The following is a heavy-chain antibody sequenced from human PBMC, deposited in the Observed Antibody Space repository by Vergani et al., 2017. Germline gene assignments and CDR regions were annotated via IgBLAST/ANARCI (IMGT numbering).Heavy chain of an antibody. Sequence: QLQLQESGPGLVKPSETLSLTCTVSGGPISSYYWSWIRPPPGKGQEWIGYIYYSGSTNYNPSLKSRVNISVYTSKNQFSLKLSSVTEADTAVYYCAREGEYDFWGKPYYGMDVWGQGTMVTVSS. CDR2: IYYSGST. V-gene: IGHV4-59*01. CDR3: AREGEYDFWGKPYYGMDV. J-gene: IGHJ6*02. D-gene: IGHD3-3*01. CDR1: GGPISSYY.